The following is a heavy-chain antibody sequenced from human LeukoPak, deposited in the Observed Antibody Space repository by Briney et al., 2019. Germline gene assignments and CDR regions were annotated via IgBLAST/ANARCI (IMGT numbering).Heavy chain of an antibody. CDR1: GLTFSSYG. CDR3: ATGTMVRGVITDIDY. V-gene: IGHV3-23*01. J-gene: IGHJ4*02. D-gene: IGHD3-10*01. CDR2: ISGSGGST. Sequence: GGTLRLSCAASGLTFSSYGMTWVRQAPGKGLEWVSAISGSGGSTYYADSMKGRFTISRDNSKNTLFLQMNSLRAEDTAVYYCATGTMVRGVITDIDYWGQGTLVTVSS.